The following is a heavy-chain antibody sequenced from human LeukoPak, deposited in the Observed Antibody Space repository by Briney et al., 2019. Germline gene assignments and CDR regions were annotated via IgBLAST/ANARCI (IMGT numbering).Heavy chain of an antibody. CDR3: ATQYGDLDAFDI. V-gene: IGHV1-46*03. CDR1: GYTFTRYF. CDR2: INPSGGST. J-gene: IGHJ3*02. Sequence: ASVKVSCKASGYTFTRYFMHWVRQAPGQGLEWMGIINPSGGSTSYAQKFQGRVTMTRDMSTSTVYMELSSLRSEDTAVYYCATQYGDLDAFDIWGQGTMVTVSS. D-gene: IGHD4-17*01.